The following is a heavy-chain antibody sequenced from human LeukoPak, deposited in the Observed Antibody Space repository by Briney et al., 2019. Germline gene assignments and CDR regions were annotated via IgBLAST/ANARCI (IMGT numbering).Heavy chain of an antibody. CDR2: IYTSGST. V-gene: IGHV4-61*02. CDR3: ARTELERRKYYFDY. J-gene: IGHJ4*02. D-gene: IGHD1-1*01. CDR1: GGSISSGSYY. Sequence: SETLSLTCTVSGGSISSGSYYWRWIRQPAGKGLEWIGRIYTSGSTNYNPSLKSRVTISVDTSKNQFSLKLSSVTAADTAVYYCARTELERRKYYFDYWGQGTLVTVSS.